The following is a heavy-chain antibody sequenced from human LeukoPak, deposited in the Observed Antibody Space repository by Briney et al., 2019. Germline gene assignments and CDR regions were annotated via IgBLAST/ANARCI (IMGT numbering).Heavy chain of an antibody. CDR2: IYYSGST. CDR3: VRGSGSPLRQSWFDP. CDR1: GGSIGSYY. V-gene: IGHV4-59*01. D-gene: IGHD3-10*01. Sequence: SETLSLTCTVSGGSIGSYYWSWIRQPPGKGLEWIGYIYYSGSTNYNPSLKSRVTISVDTSKNQFSLKLSSVTAADTAVYYCVRGSGSPLRQSWFDPWGQGTLVTVSS. J-gene: IGHJ5*02.